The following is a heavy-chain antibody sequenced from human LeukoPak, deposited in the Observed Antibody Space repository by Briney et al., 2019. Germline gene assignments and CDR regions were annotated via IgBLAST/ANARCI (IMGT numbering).Heavy chain of an antibody. D-gene: IGHD3-10*01. Sequence: GSLRLSCAASGFTFSSYAMTWVRRAPGKGLEWVGSIYYGGSTYYKPSLKSRVTVSVDTSKNQFSLRLSSVTAADTAMYYCAASEYYYGSGSYKDIWGQGTMVTVSS. J-gene: IGHJ3*02. V-gene: IGHV4-59*05. CDR2: IYYGGST. CDR3: AASEYYYGSGSYKDI. CDR1: GFTFSSYA.